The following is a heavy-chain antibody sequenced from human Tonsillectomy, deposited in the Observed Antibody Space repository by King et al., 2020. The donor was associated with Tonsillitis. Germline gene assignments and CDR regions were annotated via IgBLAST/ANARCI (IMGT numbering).Heavy chain of an antibody. D-gene: IGHD5-12*01. J-gene: IGHJ6*02. CDR1: GFTFSRHG. Sequence: VQLVESGGGVVQPGRSLRLSCAASGFTFSRHGMHWVRQAPGKGLEWVAVISYDGSNKHYVDSVKGRLNISRDNSKSTLYLQMNSLRAEDTAVYYCARDDYYYGLDVWGQGTTVTVPS. CDR3: ARDDYYYGLDV. CDR2: ISYDGSNK. V-gene: IGHV3-33*05.